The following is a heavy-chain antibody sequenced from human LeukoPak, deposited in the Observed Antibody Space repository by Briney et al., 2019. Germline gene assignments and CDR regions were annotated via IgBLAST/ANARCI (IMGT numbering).Heavy chain of an antibody. D-gene: IGHD1-26*01. CDR2: IFSADRT. J-gene: IGHJ4*02. V-gene: IGHV3-53*01. CDR1: GFTFSNNY. CDR3: ARVGNYYDFDY. Sequence: GGSLRLSCVASGFTFSNNYMSWLRQPPGKGLEWVSIIFSADRTYFADSVKGRFSISRDNSKNTLYLQMNSLRAEDTAVYYCARVGNYYDFDYWGQGTLVTVSS.